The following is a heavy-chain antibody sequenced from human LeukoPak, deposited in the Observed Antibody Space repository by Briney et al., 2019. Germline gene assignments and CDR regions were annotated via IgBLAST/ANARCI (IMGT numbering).Heavy chain of an antibody. CDR1: GGSISGYY. Sequence: SETLSLTCSVSGGSISGYYWTWIRQPAGKGLEWVGRVYTSGSTHYNPSLTTRLTMSVDTSKNQSSLKLSSVTAADAAAYYCARLITGTTTAFDIWGQGTMVTVSS. J-gene: IGHJ3*02. CDR2: VYTSGST. D-gene: IGHD1-7*01. CDR3: ARLITGTTTAFDI. V-gene: IGHV4-4*07.